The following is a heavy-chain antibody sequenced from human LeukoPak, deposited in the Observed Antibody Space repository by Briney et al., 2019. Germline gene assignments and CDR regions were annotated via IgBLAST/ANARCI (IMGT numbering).Heavy chain of an antibody. CDR3: ARDRGAGDYSTFFDY. V-gene: IGHV4-4*07. J-gene: IGHJ4*02. Sequence: SETLSLTCIVSGGSISNYYWSWIRQPAGKGLEWIGRIYSSGSTNYNPSLKSRLTMSVDTSKNRFSLRLSSVTAADTAVYCCARDRGAGDYSTFFDYWGQGTLVTVSS. CDR1: GGSISNYY. CDR2: IYSSGST. D-gene: IGHD4-11*01.